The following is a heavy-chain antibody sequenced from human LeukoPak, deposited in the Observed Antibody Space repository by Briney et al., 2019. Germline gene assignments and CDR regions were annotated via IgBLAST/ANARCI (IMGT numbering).Heavy chain of an antibody. D-gene: IGHD5-24*01. J-gene: IGHJ4*02. CDR1: RFTFSSYW. Sequence: GGSLRLSCAASRFTFSSYWMSWVRQAPGKGLEWVANIKPDGGEQYYVDSVKGRFTISRDNAENSLYLQLSSLRAEDTAVYYCAREQRTFDYWGQGILVTVSS. V-gene: IGHV3-7*03. CDR3: AREQRTFDY. CDR2: IKPDGGEQ.